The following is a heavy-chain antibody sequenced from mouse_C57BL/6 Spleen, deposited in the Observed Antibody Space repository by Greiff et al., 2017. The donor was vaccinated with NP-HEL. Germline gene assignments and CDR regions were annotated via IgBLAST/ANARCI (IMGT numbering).Heavy chain of an antibody. CDR1: GYTFTSYW. V-gene: IGHV1-59*01. CDR2: IDPSDSYT. CDR3: ARSPMVTFDY. J-gene: IGHJ2*01. Sequence: QVQLQQPGAELVRPGTSVKLSCKASGYTFTSYWMHWVKQRPGQGLEWIGVIDPSDSYTNNNQKFKGKATLTVDTSSSTAYMQLSSLTSEDSAVYYCARSPMVTFDYWGQGTTLTVSS. D-gene: IGHD2-2*01.